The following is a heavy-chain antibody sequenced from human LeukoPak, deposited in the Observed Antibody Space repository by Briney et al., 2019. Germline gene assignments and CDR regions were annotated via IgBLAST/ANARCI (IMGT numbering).Heavy chain of an antibody. Sequence: GGSLRLSCAASGFTFSSYWMHWVRQAPGKGLVWVSRINSDGNSTSYADSVKGRFTISRDNAKNTLYLQMNSLRAEDTAVYYCARYPVRYYFDYWGQGTLVTVSS. V-gene: IGHV3-74*01. J-gene: IGHJ4*02. CDR2: INSDGNST. CDR1: GFTFSSYW. CDR3: ARYPVRYYFDY.